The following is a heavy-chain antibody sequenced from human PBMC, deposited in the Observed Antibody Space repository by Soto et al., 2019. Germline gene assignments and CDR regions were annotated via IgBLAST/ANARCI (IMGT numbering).Heavy chain of an antibody. J-gene: IGHJ5*02. CDR3: ARDYYGSGSYEPFDP. Sequence: GASVKVSSKASGGTFSSYSISWVRQAPGQGLEWMVGIIPIFGTATYAQKFQGRVTITADKSTSTAYMELSSLRSEDTAVYYCARDYYGSGSYEPFDPWGQGTLVTVSS. V-gene: IGHV1-69*06. CDR2: IIPIFGTA. D-gene: IGHD3-10*01. CDR1: GGTFSSYS.